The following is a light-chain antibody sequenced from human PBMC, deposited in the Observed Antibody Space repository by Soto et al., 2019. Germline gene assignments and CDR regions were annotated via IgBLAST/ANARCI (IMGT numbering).Light chain of an antibody. Sequence: EIVLRQSPATLSLSPGERATLSCRASQSVSSYLAWYQQKPGQAPRLLIYDASNRATGIPARFSGSGSGTDFTLTISSLETEDFAVYYCQQRSNWPPLTFGGGTKVDIK. CDR2: DAS. CDR1: QSVSSY. CDR3: QQRSNWPPLT. V-gene: IGKV3-11*01. J-gene: IGKJ4*01.